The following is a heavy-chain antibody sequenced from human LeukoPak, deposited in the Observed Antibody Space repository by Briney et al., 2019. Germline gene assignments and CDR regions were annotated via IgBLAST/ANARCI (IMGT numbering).Heavy chain of an antibody. D-gene: IGHD3-22*01. CDR2: ISGSGSNT. Sequence: QSGGSLRLSCAASGFNFGSHAMNWVRQTPGKGLEWVSGISGSGSNTDYADSVKGRLTISRDNSKNSVFLQMNSLRDADTAVYYCVKDFWPARDGGGYYSPFEYWGEGTLVTVSS. J-gene: IGHJ4*02. CDR1: GFNFGSHA. V-gene: IGHV3-23*01. CDR3: VKDFWPARDGGGYYSPFEY.